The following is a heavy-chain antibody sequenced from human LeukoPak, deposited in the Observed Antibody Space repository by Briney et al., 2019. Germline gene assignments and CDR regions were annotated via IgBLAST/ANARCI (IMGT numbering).Heavy chain of an antibody. CDR3: GLGGWLDY. J-gene: IGHJ4*02. CDR2: IKRDGSEK. CDR1: GFTFSSYW. V-gene: IGHV3-7*01. Sequence: GGSLRLSCAASGFTFSSYWMSWVRQAPGKGLEWVANIKRDGSEKYYVDSVKGRFTISRDNAKNSLYLQMNSLRAEDTAVYYCGLGGWLDYWGQGALVTVSS. D-gene: IGHD6-19*01.